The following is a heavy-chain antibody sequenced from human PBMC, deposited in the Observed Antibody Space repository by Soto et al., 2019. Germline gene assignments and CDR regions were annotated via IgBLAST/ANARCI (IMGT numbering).Heavy chain of an antibody. CDR2: INAGNGNT. D-gene: IGHD2-8*01. V-gene: IGHV1-3*01. J-gene: IGHJ6*03. Sequence: GASVKVSCKASGYTFTSYAMHWVRQAPGQRLEWMGWINAGNGNTKYSQKFQGRVTITRDTSASTAYMELSSLRSEDTAVYYCARHPSRTSGVCYGDYYYYCMAVWGKVTTVTVSS. CDR3: ARHPSRTSGVCYGDYYYYCMAV. CDR1: GYTFTSYA.